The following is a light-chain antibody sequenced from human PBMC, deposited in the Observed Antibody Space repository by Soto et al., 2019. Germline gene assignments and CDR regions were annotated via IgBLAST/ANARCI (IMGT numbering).Light chain of an antibody. J-gene: IGLJ1*01. CDR2: GVT. CDR1: SSDVGGYTY. Sequence: QSALTQPPSASGSPGQSVTISCTGTSSDVGGYTYVSWYQHHPGKAPKLMIYGVTERPSGVPDRFSGSKSGNTASLTVSGLQAEDEADYYCSSYSGINHSLVFGTGTKLTVL. V-gene: IGLV2-8*01. CDR3: SSYSGINHSLV.